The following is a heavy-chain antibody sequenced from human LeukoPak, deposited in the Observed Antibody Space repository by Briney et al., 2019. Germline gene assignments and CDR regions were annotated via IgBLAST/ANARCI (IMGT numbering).Heavy chain of an antibody. J-gene: IGHJ5*02. CDR1: GGSFSGHY. Sequence: PSETLSLTCDVYGGSFSGHYWTWIRQPPGKGLEWIGEIRQRGMSNYNPSLKSRVTMSTDTSKNQFSLTVTSVTAADTAVYYCAGFIWGIGFDPWGQGTLVTVSS. V-gene: IGHV4-34*01. D-gene: IGHD3-16*01. CDR3: AGFIWGIGFDP. CDR2: IRQRGMS.